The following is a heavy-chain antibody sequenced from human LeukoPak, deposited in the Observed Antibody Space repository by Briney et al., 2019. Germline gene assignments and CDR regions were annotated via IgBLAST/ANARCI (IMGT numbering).Heavy chain of an antibody. J-gene: IGHJ3*02. CDR2: IYSGGST. Sequence: GGSLRLSCAASGFTVSRNYMSWVRQAPGKGLEWVSVIYSGGSTYYADSVKGRFTISRDNSKNTLYLQMNSLRAEDTAVYYCARVPDGYNVDIWGQGTMVTVSS. CDR3: ARVPDGYNVDI. V-gene: IGHV3-53*01. CDR1: GFTVSRNY. D-gene: IGHD5-24*01.